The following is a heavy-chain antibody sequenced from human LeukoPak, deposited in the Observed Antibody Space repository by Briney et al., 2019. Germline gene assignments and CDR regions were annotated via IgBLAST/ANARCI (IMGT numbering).Heavy chain of an antibody. CDR1: GDSIRNYY. V-gene: IGHV4-59*08. CDR2: THHSGKT. J-gene: IGHJ3*01. D-gene: IGHD1-26*01. Sequence: SETLSLTCSVSGDSIRNYYWNWVRQPPGKSLEWIGYTHHSGKTYYNPSLKSRVSTSVDTSKNQFSLKLSFVTAADTAIYYCAKWEEASRAFDVWGQGTMVTVSS. CDR3: AKWEEASRAFDV.